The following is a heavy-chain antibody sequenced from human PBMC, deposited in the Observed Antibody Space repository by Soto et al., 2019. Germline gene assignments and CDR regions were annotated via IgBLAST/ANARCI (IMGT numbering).Heavy chain of an antibody. D-gene: IGHD3-22*01. Sequence: SVKVSCKASGGTFSSYAISWVRQAPGQELEWKGGIITIFGTANYAQKFQGRVTITADESTSTAYMELSSVRYENTAVYYCARDQGGYYDSSGYYPSDYYYGMDLWAQLTKVTVSS. V-gene: IGHV1-69*13. CDR3: ARDQGGYYDSSGYYPSDYYYGMDL. CDR1: GGTFSSYA. CDR2: IITIFGTA. J-gene: IGHJ6*02.